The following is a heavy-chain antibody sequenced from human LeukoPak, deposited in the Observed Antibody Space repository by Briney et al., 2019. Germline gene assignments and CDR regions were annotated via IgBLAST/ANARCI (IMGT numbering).Heavy chain of an antibody. Sequence: SETLSLTCTVSGGSISSYYWSWIRQPPGEGLEWIGYTHYSGSTNYNPSLKSRVTISEDTSKNQFSLKLSSVTAADTAVYYCARAFWGNTPDYWGQGTLVTVSS. CDR2: THYSGST. D-gene: IGHD3-16*01. V-gene: IGHV4-59*01. CDR1: GGSISSYY. J-gene: IGHJ4*02. CDR3: ARAFWGNTPDY.